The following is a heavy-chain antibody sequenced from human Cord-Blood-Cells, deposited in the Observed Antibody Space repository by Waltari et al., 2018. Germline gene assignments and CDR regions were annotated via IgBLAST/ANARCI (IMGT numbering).Heavy chain of an antibody. CDR2: IYHSGST. Sequence: QVQLQESGPGLVKPSETLSLTCAVSGYSISSGYYWGWIRQPPGKGLEWIGSIYHSGSTYYNPSRKSRVTISVDTSKNQFSLKLSSVTAADTAVYYCARGFSGGTTFDYWGQGTLVTVSS. CDR1: GYSISSGYY. V-gene: IGHV4-38-2*01. CDR3: ARGFSGGTTFDY. J-gene: IGHJ4*02. D-gene: IGHD1-7*01.